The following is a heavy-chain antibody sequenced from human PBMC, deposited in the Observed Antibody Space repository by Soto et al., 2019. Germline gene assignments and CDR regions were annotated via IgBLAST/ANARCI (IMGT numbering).Heavy chain of an antibody. D-gene: IGHD5-18*01. CDR1: GFTFSSYG. CDR2: ISYDGSNK. V-gene: IGHV3-30*18. Sequence: QVQLVESGGGVVQPGRSLRLSCAASGFTFSSYGMHWVRQAPGKGLEWVAVISYDGSNKYYADSVKGRFTISRDNSKNTQYLQMNSLRAEDTAVYYCAKDSWIQLWLRMYYWGQGTLVTVSS. CDR3: AKDSWIQLWLRMYY. J-gene: IGHJ4*02.